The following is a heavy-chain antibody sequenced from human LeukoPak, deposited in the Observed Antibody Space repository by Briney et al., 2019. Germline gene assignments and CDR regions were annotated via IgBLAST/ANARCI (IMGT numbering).Heavy chain of an antibody. CDR2: ISSRSSTI. V-gene: IGHV3-48*01. D-gene: IGHD4-23*01. Sequence: GGSLRLSCAASGFTFNSYAMNWVRQAPGKGLERVSYISSRSSTIYYADSVKGRFTISRDNAKNSLYLQMNSLRAEDTAVYYCTRVIGGNYGGDTWGQGTLVTVSS. J-gene: IGHJ5*02. CDR1: GFTFNSYA. CDR3: TRVIGGNYGGDT.